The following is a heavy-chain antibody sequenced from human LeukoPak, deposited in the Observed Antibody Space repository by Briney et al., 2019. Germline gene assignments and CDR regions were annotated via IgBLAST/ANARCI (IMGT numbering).Heavy chain of an antibody. CDR1: GGSISSYY. V-gene: IGHV4-59*01. CDR3: ASVPESGYCSSTSCYEGSEYLQH. CDR2: IYYSGST. Sequence: PSETLSLTCTVSGGSISSYYWSWIRQPPGKGLEWIGYIYYSGSTNYNPSLKSRVTISVDTSKNQFSLKLSSVTAADTAVYYCASVPESGYCSSTSCYEGSEYLQHWGQGTLVIVSS. J-gene: IGHJ1*01. D-gene: IGHD2-2*01.